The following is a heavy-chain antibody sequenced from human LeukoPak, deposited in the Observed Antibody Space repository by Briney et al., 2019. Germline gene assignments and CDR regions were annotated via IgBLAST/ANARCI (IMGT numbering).Heavy chain of an antibody. V-gene: IGHV3-11*05. CDR3: AREGTTGTTFADY. D-gene: IGHD1-1*01. Sequence: GGSLRLSCAASGFTFSDYYMSWIRQTPGKGLEWVSYISSSSSYTYYADSVKGRFTIPRDNAKNSLFLQMNSLGAEDTAVYYCAREGTTGTTFADYWGQGTLVTVSS. J-gene: IGHJ4*02. CDR2: ISSSSSYT. CDR1: GFTFSDYY.